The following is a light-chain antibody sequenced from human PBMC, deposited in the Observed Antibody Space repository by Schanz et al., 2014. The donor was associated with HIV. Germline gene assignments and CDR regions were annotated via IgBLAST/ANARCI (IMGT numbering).Light chain of an antibody. J-gene: IGKJ2*01. V-gene: IGKV1-5*03. Sequence: DIQMTQSPSTLSASVGDGVTITCRASQYISRWLAWYQQKPGQAPSLLIYRASSLEGGVPSRFSGGGSGTEFTLTITSLQPEDFATYHCQQYNSYSYTFGQGTKLEI. CDR2: RAS. CDR1: QYISRW. CDR3: QQYNSYSYT.